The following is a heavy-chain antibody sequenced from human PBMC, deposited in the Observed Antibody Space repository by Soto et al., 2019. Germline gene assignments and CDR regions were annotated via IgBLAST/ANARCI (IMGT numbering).Heavy chain of an antibody. D-gene: IGHD2-21*02. Sequence: GGSLRLSCAASGFTFSSYGMHWVRQAPGKGLEWVAVISYDGSNKYYADSVKGRFTISRDNSKNTLYLQMNSLRAEDTAVYYCAKSPVVTANSRAGTFDYWGQGTLVTVSS. V-gene: IGHV3-30*18. CDR3: AKSPVVTANSRAGTFDY. CDR2: ISYDGSNK. CDR1: GFTFSSYG. J-gene: IGHJ4*02.